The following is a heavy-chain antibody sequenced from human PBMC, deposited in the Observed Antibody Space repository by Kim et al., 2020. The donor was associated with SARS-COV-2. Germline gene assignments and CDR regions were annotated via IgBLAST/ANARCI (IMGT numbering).Heavy chain of an antibody. V-gene: IGHV4-30-2*04. D-gene: IGHD1-26*01. CDR3: VRGTVVGATDYFDY. J-gene: IGHJ4*02. Sequence: NPSLKSRSTIAEDTSKNQFSLKVSSVTAADTAVYYCVRGTVVGATDYFDYWGQGTLVTVSS.